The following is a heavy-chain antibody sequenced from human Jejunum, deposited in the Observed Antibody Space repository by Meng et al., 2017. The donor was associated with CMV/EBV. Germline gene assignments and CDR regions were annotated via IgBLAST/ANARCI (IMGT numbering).Heavy chain of an antibody. D-gene: IGHD1-26*01. CDR1: IFSDYY. V-gene: IGHV3-11*01. CDR2: IISNDTTI. J-gene: IGHJ1*01. CDR3: ARAARGGATSAQYFQY. Sequence: IFSDYYVSWIRQAPGKGLEWVSYIISNDTTIYYANSVKGRFTISRDNAKNSLSLQMNGLRAEDTAVYYCARAARGGATSAQYFQYWGQGTRVTVSS.